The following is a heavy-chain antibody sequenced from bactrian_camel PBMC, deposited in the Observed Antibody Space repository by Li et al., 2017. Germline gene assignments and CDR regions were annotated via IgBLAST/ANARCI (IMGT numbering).Heavy chain of an antibody. J-gene: IGHJ4*01. CDR2: INTDGST. V-gene: IGHV3S53*01. D-gene: IGHD3*01. CDR1: GFASNSCG. Sequence: VQLVESGGGSVQAGGSLRLSRTAPGFASNSCGIDWYRQAAGKQREWVTSINTDGSTSYRDSVKGRFTISKDKAKVMVYLQMNSLKPEDTAVYSCKTNGFRGYCRTGYLRGQGTQVTVS. CDR3: KTNGFRGYCRTGYL.